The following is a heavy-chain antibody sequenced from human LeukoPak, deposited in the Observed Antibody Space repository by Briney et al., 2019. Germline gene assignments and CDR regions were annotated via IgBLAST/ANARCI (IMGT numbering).Heavy chain of an antibody. CDR3: ARDRIRSIAVAGTGLIDY. CDR2: INPNSGGT. Sequence: ASVKVSCKASGYTFTGYYMHWVRQAPGQGLEWMGWINPNSGGTNYVQKFQGRVTMTRDTSISTAYMELSRLRSDDTAVYYCARDRIRSIAVAGTGLIDYWGQGTLVTVSS. D-gene: IGHD6-19*01. CDR1: GYTFTGYY. J-gene: IGHJ4*02. V-gene: IGHV1-2*02.